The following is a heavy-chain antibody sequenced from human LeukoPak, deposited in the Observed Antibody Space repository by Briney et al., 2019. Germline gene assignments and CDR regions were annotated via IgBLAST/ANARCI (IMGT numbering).Heavy chain of an antibody. V-gene: IGHV4-61*08. J-gene: IGHJ3*02. CDR2: IYYSGST. CDR1: GGSISSGGYY. Sequence: SETLSLTCTVSGGSISSGGYYWSWIRQHPGKGLEWIGYIYYSGSTNYNPSLKSRVTISVDTSKNQFSLKLSSVTAADTAVYYCARVAGTTVVTLAFDIWGQGTMVTVSS. CDR3: ARVAGTTVVTLAFDI. D-gene: IGHD4-23*01.